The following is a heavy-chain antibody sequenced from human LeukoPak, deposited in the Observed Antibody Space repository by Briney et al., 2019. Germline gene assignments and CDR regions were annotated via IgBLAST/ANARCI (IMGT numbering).Heavy chain of an antibody. J-gene: IGHJ4*02. CDR1: GFTFSTC. V-gene: IGHV3-21*06. D-gene: IGHD3-9*01. CDR3: AARYFDWLSPDY. CDR2: ISRNSRYI. Sequence: GGSLRLSCAASGFTFSTCMNWVRQAPGKGLEWVSSISRNSRYIYYADSMRGRFTISRDNAKNSLCLQMNSLKPEDTAVYYCAARYFDWLSPDYWGQGTLVTVSS.